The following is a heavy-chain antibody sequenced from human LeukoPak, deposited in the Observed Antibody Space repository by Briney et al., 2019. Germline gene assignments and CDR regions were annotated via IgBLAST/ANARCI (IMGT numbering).Heavy chain of an antibody. Sequence: ASVKVSRKASGYTFPSYVINWVGQATGQGLEGMGWMNPNSGKTGYAHKFQGRVTMTRNTSISTAYMELSSLRSEDTAVYYCARGTVTTAFDYWGQGTLVTVSS. V-gene: IGHV1-8*01. CDR2: MNPNSGKT. CDR3: ARGTVTTAFDY. J-gene: IGHJ4*02. D-gene: IGHD4-17*01. CDR1: GYTFPSYV.